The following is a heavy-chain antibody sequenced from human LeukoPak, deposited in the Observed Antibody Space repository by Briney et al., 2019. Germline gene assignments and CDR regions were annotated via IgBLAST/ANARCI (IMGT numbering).Heavy chain of an antibody. V-gene: IGHV3-30*18. J-gene: IGHJ4*02. CDR2: ISYDGSNK. Sequence: GGSLRLPCAASGFIFSNSAMHWVRQAPGKGLEWVAVISYDGSNKYYADSVKGRFTISRDNSKNTLYLQMNSLRAEDTAVYYCAKDIEEWLVKGGGCFDYWGQGTLVTVSS. CDR1: GFIFSNSA. CDR3: AKDIEEWLVKGGGCFDY. D-gene: IGHD6-19*01.